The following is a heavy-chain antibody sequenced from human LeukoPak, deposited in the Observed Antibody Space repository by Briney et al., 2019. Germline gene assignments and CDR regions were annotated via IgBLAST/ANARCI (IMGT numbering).Heavy chain of an antibody. Sequence: GESLKISCKGSGYSFTTFWIGWGRQVPGKGLEWMGMLYPGDSDTRYSPSFQGQVTMSADKSINTAYLQWSSLKASDTAMYYCARHAPVGLTIGGIIDSWGQGTLVTVST. J-gene: IGHJ4*02. CDR1: GYSFTTFW. CDR3: ARHAPVGLTIGGIIDS. CDR2: LYPGDSDT. V-gene: IGHV5-51*01. D-gene: IGHD3-16*01.